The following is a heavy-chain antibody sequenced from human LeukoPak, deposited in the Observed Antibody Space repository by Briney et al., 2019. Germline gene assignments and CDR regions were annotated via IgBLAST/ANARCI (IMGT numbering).Heavy chain of an antibody. CDR3: ARDSFDILTGYYNRFSYYFDY. J-gene: IGHJ4*02. Sequence: PGGSLRLSCAASGFTFSSYAMHWVRQAPGKGLEWVAVISYDGSNKYYADSVKGRFTISRDNSKDTLYLQMNSLRAEDTAVYYCARDSFDILTGYYNRFSYYFDYWGRGTLVTVSS. CDR1: GFTFSSYA. CDR2: ISYDGSNK. D-gene: IGHD3-9*01. V-gene: IGHV3-30*04.